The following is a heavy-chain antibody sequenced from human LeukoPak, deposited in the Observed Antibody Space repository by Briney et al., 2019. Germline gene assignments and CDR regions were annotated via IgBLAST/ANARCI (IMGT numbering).Heavy chain of an antibody. Sequence: ASVKVSCKASGYTFTGYYMHWVRQAPGQGLEWMGWINPNSGGTNYAQKFQGRVTMTRDTSISTAYMELSRLRSDDTAVYYCASLDVRALELGGFDAFDIWGQGTMVTVSS. J-gene: IGHJ3*02. V-gene: IGHV1-2*02. CDR1: GYTFTGYY. CDR2: INPNSGGT. CDR3: ASLDVRALELGGFDAFDI. D-gene: IGHD1-7*01.